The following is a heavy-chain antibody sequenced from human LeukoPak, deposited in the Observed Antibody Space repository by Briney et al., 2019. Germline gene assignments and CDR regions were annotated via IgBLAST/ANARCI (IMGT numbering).Heavy chain of an antibody. V-gene: IGHV5-51*01. J-gene: IGHJ4*02. CDR1: GYIFSSYW. Sequence: GESLKISCKGSGYIFSSYWIGWVRQMPGKGLECMGIIYPGDSDTRYSPSFQGLVTISADKSISTAYLQWSSLKASDTAMYYCVVRASWELPYYFDYWGQGTLVTVSS. CDR2: IYPGDSDT. CDR3: VVRASWELPYYFDY. D-gene: IGHD1-26*01.